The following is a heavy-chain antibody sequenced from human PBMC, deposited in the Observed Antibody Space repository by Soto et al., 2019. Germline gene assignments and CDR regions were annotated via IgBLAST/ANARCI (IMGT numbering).Heavy chain of an antibody. CDR3: EKVIPSLGLGGLGPFDS. CDR2: INMDGSST. V-gene: IGHV3-74*01. J-gene: IGHJ4*01. CDR1: GFTFSNDW. D-gene: IGHD3-16*01. Sequence: PGGSLRLSCAASGFTFSNDWMHWVRQAAGKGLVWVSRINMDGSSTNYADSVKGRFTISRDNAKNTVYLQMNSLRAEDTAVYFVEKVIPSLGLGGLGPFDSGGKEP.